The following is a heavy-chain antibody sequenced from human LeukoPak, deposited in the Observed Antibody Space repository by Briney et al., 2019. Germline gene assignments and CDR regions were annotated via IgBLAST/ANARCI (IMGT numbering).Heavy chain of an antibody. D-gene: IGHD3-22*01. Sequence: GASVKVSCKASGYTFTSYGISWVRQAPGQGLEWMGIINPSGGSTSYAQKFQGRVTMTRDMSTSTVYMELSSLRSEDTAVYYCARFFGYYDHWFDPWGQGTLVTVSS. J-gene: IGHJ5*02. CDR3: ARFFGYYDHWFDP. V-gene: IGHV1-46*01. CDR1: GYTFTSYG. CDR2: INPSGGST.